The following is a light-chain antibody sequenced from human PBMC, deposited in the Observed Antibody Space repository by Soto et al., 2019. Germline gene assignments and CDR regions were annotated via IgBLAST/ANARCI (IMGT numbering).Light chain of an antibody. CDR2: GAS. J-gene: IGKJ1*01. Sequence: EIVLTQSPGTLSLSPGERATLSCRASQTVSNRYLAWYQQKPGQAPRLLIYGASSRATGIPDRFSGSGSGTDFPLTISRLEPEDFAVYYCQQYGSSPTTFGQGTKVEIK. V-gene: IGKV3-20*01. CDR3: QQYGSSPTT. CDR1: QTVSNRY.